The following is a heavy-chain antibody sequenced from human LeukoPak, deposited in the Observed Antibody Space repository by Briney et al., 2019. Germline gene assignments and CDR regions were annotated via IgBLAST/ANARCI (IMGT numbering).Heavy chain of an antibody. Sequence: GGSLRLSCAASGFLVSSNYMSWVRQAPGRGLEWVSVMYSGGTIYYADSVKGRFTISRDNSKNTLYLQVNSLRAEDTAVYYCASRSSIYSSGWYGGDCWGQGTLVTVST. CDR1: GFLVSSNY. D-gene: IGHD6-19*01. J-gene: IGHJ4*02. V-gene: IGHV3-53*01. CDR3: ASRSSIYSSGWYGGDC. CDR2: MYSGGTI.